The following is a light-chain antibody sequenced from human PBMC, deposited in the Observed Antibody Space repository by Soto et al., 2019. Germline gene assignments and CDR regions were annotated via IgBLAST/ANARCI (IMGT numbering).Light chain of an antibody. Sequence: EIVMTQSPATLSVSPGERATLSCRASQSVNYNLAWYQQKPGQAPSLLIYAASTRATGIPARFSGSGSGTEFTLTISSLQSEDFAVYYCQQYNNWPPYTFGQGTKLEIK. CDR1: QSVNYN. CDR2: AAS. V-gene: IGKV3-15*01. CDR3: QQYNNWPPYT. J-gene: IGKJ2*01.